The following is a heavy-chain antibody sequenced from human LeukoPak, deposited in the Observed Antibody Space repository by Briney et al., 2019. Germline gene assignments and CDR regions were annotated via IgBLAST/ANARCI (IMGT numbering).Heavy chain of an antibody. CDR3: ARVRGCSSTSCSPHYYYYMDV. V-gene: IGHV4-4*07. Sequence: IPSETLSLTCTVSGGSISSHYWSWIRQPAGKGLEWIGRIYSSGSTNYNPSLKSRVTMSVDTSKNQFPLRLSSVTAADTAIYYCARVRGCSSTSCSPHYYYYMDVWGKGTTVTVSS. J-gene: IGHJ6*03. CDR1: GGSISSHY. CDR2: IYSSGST. D-gene: IGHD2-2*01.